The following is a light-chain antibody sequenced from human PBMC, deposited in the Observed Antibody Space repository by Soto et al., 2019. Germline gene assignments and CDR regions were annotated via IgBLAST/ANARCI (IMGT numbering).Light chain of an antibody. CDR2: AAS. V-gene: IGKV1-39*01. CDR3: EQSYSTPRT. CDR1: QSISSY. Sequence: DIQMTQSPSSLSASVGDRVTITCRASQSISSYLNWYQQKPWKAPKLLIYAASSLQSGVPSRFSGSGSGTDFTLTISSLQPEEFATYYCEQSYSTPRTFGQGTKVESK. J-gene: IGKJ1*01.